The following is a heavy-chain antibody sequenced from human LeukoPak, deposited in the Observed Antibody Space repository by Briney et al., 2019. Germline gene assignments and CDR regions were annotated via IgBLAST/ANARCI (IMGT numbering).Heavy chain of an antibody. J-gene: IGHJ4*02. Sequence: SETLSLTCTVSGGSTSSYYWSWIRQTAGKGLEWIGRIYTSGSTNYNPSPQSRVTMSIDTSKNQFSLKLSSVTAADTAVYYCARVRALSYYDSSGDLYYFQYWGQGTLVTVSS. CDR1: GGSTSSYY. CDR2: IYTSGST. CDR3: ARVRALSYYDSSGDLYYFQY. V-gene: IGHV4-4*07. D-gene: IGHD3-22*01.